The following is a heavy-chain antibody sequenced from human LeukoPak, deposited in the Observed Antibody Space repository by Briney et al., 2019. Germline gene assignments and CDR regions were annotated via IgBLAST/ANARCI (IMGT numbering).Heavy chain of an antibody. CDR3: ARDPPYGSAAGTDFDY. D-gene: IGHD6-13*01. V-gene: IGHV1-69*04. CDR2: IIPILGIV. Sequence: SVKVSCKASGGTFSSYAISWVRQAPGQGLEWMGRIIPILGIVNYAQKFQGRVTITADKSTSTAYMELSSLRSEDTAVYYCARDPPYGSAAGTDFDYWGQGTLVTVSS. CDR1: GGTFSSYA. J-gene: IGHJ4*02.